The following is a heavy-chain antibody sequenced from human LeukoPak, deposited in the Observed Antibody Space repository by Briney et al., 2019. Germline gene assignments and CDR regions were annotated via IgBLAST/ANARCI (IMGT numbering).Heavy chain of an antibody. V-gene: IGHV4-31*03. CDR2: IYYSGST. CDR3: ARQSDGGNWIDY. CDR1: GGSISSGGYY. Sequence: KASETLSLTCTVSGGSISSGGYYWSWIRQHPGKGLEWIGYIYYSGSTYYNPSLKSRVTISVDMSKNQFSLKLSSVTAADTAVYYCARQSDGGNWIDYWGQGTLVTVSS. D-gene: IGHD4-23*01. J-gene: IGHJ4*02.